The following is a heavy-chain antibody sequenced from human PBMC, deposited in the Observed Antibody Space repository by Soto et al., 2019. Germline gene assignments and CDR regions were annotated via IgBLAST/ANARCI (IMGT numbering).Heavy chain of an antibody. Sequence: QVQLVQSGAEVKKPESSVKVSCKAPVGTFSTYAISWVRQAPGQGLEWMGGIIPMFGTANYAQRFQDRVTITADDSTNTVYMELSSLRSEDTAVYFCASGIQRWLRRINNGYSGWGQGTLVTVSS. D-gene: IGHD5-12*01. CDR3: ASGIQRWLRRINNGYSG. V-gene: IGHV1-69*12. CDR2: IIPMFGTA. CDR1: VGTFSTYA. J-gene: IGHJ4*02.